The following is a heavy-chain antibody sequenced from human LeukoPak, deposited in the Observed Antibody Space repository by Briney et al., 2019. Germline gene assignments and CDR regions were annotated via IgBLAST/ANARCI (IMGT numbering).Heavy chain of an antibody. J-gene: IGHJ5*02. V-gene: IGHV5-51*01. D-gene: IGHD3-16*01. CDR2: IYADDSNT. CDR1: GYSFTTHW. Sequence: GESLKISCKGSGYSFTTHWIAWVRQMPGKGLEWMGIIYADDSNTRYSPSFQGQVTFSADKSINTAYLQWSSPRASDTAMYYCARLEEDLTLGVAGYWFVPWGQGTLVTVSS. CDR3: ARLEEDLTLGVAGYWFVP.